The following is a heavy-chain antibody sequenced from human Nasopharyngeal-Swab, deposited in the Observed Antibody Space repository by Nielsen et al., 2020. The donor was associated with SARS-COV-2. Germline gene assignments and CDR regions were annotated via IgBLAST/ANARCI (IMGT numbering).Heavy chain of an antibody. J-gene: IGHJ3*02. CDR3: AGASFGAFDI. D-gene: IGHD3-10*01. CDR2: INPSGGST. V-gene: IGHV1-46*01. CDR1: GYTFTSYA. Sequence: VSVKVSCKASGYTFTSYAMHWVRQAPGQGLEWMGIINPSGGSTSYAQKFQGRVTMTRDTSTSTVYMELSSLRSEDTAVYYCAGASFGAFDIWGQGTMVTVSS.